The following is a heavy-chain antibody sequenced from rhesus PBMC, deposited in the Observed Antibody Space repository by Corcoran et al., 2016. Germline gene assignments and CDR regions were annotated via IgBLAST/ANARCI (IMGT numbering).Heavy chain of an antibody. CDR3: AKEITAAAAFDY. Sequence: QVRLQESGPGLVQSSETLSLTCAVSGGSMSERSFWNWLRQPPGKGMEWIGNIYANSETTYPTSLKRRRTTSKDTSNNQCFRKVTSVTAAYTAVYYCAKEITAAAAFDYWGQGVLVTVSS. CDR2: IYANSETT. J-gene: IGHJ4*01. D-gene: IGHD6-31*01. V-gene: IGHV4S9*01. CDR1: GGSMSERSF.